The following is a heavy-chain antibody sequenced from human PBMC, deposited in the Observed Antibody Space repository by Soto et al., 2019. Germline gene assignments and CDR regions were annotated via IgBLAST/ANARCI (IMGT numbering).Heavy chain of an antibody. CDR1: GYTFTSYD. J-gene: IGHJ5*02. V-gene: IGHV1-8*01. CDR2: MNPNSGNT. D-gene: IGHD2-15*01. Sequence: ASVKVSCKASGYTFTSYDIDWVRQATGQGLEWMGWMNPNSGNTGYAQKFQGRVTMTRNTSISTAYMELSSLRSEDTAVYYCARGGYCCGGSCYRTFDPWGQGTLVTVSS. CDR3: ARGGYCCGGSCYRTFDP.